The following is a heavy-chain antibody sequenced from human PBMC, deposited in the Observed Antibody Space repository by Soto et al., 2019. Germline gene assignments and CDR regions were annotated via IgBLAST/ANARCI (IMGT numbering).Heavy chain of an antibody. CDR1: GGSFSGYY. D-gene: IGHD3-3*01. Sequence: SETLSLTCAVYGGSFSGYYWSWIRQPPGKGLEWIGEINHSGSTNYNPSLKSRVTISVDTSKNQFSLKLSSVTAADTAVYYCARCTGGYDFWSGYKANNWFDPWGQGTLVTVSS. CDR2: INHSGST. CDR3: ARCTGGYDFWSGYKANNWFDP. V-gene: IGHV4-34*01. J-gene: IGHJ5*02.